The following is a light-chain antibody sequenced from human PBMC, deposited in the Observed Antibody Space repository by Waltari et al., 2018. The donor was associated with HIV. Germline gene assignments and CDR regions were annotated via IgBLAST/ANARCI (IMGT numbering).Light chain of an antibody. V-gene: IGLV2-8*01. CDR1: SSDIGAYDS. CDR3: SSYGDSLRVL. J-gene: IGLJ3*02. CDR2: DVT. Sequence: QSALTQPPSASGSLGQSVTISCTGSSSDIGAYDSVSWFQQHPRSAPKLLLYDVTRRPSSVSARFSGSRSGSTAFLTVAGLQPDDEATYFCSSYGDSLRVLFGGGTNVTVL.